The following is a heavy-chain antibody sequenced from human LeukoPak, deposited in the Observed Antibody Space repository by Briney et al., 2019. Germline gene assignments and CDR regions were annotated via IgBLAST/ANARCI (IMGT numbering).Heavy chain of an antibody. J-gene: IGHJ3*01. D-gene: IGHD3-16*01. CDR3: AREEARVEGEDAFDV. CDR1: GFPFSVYW. V-gene: IGHV3-74*01. CDR2: INSEGTVI. Sequence: GGSLRLSCTGSGFPFSVYWMPWVRQAPGEGLTWVSRINSEGTVINYADSVSGRFTISRDNARNTLFLQMDSLRVDDTAIYYCAREEARVEGEDAFDVWGRGTMVIVSS.